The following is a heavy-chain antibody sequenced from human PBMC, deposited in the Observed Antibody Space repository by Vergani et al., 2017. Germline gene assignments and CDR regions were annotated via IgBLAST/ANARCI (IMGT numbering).Heavy chain of an antibody. CDR3: AKVGRSEVAGTFGAFDI. V-gene: IGHV3-23*01. J-gene: IGHJ3*02. CDR2: ISSDGGST. Sequence: EVQLLESGGDLVQPGGPLRLSCTASGFIFSTYAMTWVRQAPGKGLEWVSTISSDGGSTYYADSVKGRFTISRDISKNTLFLHMNSLRPEDTAVYYCAKVGRSEVAGTFGAFDIWGQGTMVTVSS. CDR1: GFIFSTYA. D-gene: IGHD6-19*01.